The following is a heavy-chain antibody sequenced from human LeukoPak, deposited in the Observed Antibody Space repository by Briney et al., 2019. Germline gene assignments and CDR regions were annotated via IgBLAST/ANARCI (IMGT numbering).Heavy chain of an antibody. CDR2: IYYSGST. D-gene: IGHD3-22*01. J-gene: IGHJ3*02. V-gene: IGHV4-59*01. CDR3: ARDTRPTYYYDSSGYQDEDAFDI. Sequence: SETLSLTCTVSGGSISSYYWSWIRQPPGKGLEWIGYIYYSGSTNYNPSLKSRVTISVDTSKNQFSLKLSSVTAADTAVYYCARDTRPTYYYDSSGYQDEDAFDIWGQGTMVTVSS. CDR1: GGSISSYY.